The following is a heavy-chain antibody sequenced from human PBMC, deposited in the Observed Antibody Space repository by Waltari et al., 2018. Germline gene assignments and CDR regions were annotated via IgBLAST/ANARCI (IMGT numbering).Heavy chain of an antibody. CDR2: IYHSGST. CDR1: GYSISSGSY. J-gene: IGHJ4*02. Sequence: QVQLQESGPGLVKPSEPLSLTCAVSGYSISSGSYWGWIRQPPGKGLEWIGSIYHSGSTYYNPSLKSRVTISVDTSKNQFPLKLSSVTAADTAVYYCARDPDHYFDYWGQGTLVTVSS. CDR3: ARDPDHYFDY. V-gene: IGHV4-38-2*02.